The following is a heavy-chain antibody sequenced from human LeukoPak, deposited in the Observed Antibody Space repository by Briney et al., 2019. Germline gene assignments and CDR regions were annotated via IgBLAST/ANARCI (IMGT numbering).Heavy chain of an antibody. D-gene: IGHD5-18*01. V-gene: IGHV1-2*02. Sequence: GASVKVSCKASGYTFTSYGISWVRQAPGQGLEWMGWINPNSGGTNYAQKFQGRVTMTRDTSISTAYMELSRLRSDDMAVYYCARDHVDTAIRKLDYWGQGTLVTVSS. CDR2: INPNSGGT. J-gene: IGHJ4*02. CDR1: GYTFTSYG. CDR3: ARDHVDTAIRKLDY.